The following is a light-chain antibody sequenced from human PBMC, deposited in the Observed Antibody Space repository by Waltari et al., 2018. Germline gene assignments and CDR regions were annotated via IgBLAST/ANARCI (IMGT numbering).Light chain of an antibody. CDR3: QQYNNWPGWT. J-gene: IGKJ1*01. CDR1: QSVSSN. Sequence: EIVMTQSPATLSVSPGERATLSCRASQSVSSNLAWYQQKPGQAPRLLIYGASTRATGIPARCSGSGSGTEFTLTISSMQSEDFAVYYCQQYNNWPGWTFGQGTKVEIK. CDR2: GAS. V-gene: IGKV3-15*01.